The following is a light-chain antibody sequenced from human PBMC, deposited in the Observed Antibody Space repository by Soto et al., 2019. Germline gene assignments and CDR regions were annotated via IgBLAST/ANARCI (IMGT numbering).Light chain of an antibody. J-gene: IGKJ1*01. CDR3: QPYGSSPWT. V-gene: IGKV3-20*01. Sequence: EIVLTQSPGTLSLSPGERATLSCRAGQSASSRYLAWYQQKPGQAPRLLIYGASSRATGIPDRFSGSGSGTDFTLTISRLEPEDFAVYYCQPYGSSPWTFGQGTKVEIK. CDR1: QSASSRY. CDR2: GAS.